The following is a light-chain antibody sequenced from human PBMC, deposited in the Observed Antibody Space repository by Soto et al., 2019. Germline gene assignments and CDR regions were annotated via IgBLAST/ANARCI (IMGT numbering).Light chain of an antibody. CDR2: DIS. J-gene: IGKJ1*01. V-gene: IGKV4-1*01. CDR1: QSVFSSSKNRNH. Sequence: DIVMTQSPDSLAVSLGERATINCKSDQSVFSSSKNRNHLAWYQQKPGQALRLLMYDISTRASGVPARFSGSGSGTEFTLTISSLQSDDFAVYYCQHYNNWPWTVGQGTKVEI. CDR3: QHYNNWPWT.